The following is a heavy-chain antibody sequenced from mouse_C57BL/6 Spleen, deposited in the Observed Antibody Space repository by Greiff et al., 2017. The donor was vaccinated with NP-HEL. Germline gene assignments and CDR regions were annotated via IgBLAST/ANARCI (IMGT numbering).Heavy chain of an antibody. D-gene: IGHD1-1*01. CDR1: GFTFSSYA. Sequence: DVMLVESGGGLVKPGGSLKLSCAASGFTFSSYAMSWVRQTPEKRLEWVATISDGGSYTYYPDNVKGRFTISRDNAKNNLYLHMSHLKSEDTAMYDCAREDYYYGSSFYAMDYWGQGTSVTVSS. CDR2: ISDGGSYT. CDR3: AREDYYYGSSFYAMDY. V-gene: IGHV5-4*01. J-gene: IGHJ4*01.